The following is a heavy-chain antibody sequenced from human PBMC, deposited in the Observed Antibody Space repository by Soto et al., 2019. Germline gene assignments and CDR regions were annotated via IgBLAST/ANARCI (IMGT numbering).Heavy chain of an antibody. CDR3: AKVRCRLEPPTYLDY. Sequence: PGGSLRLSCAASGFTFSSYAMSWVRQAPGKGLEWVSAISGSGGSTYYADAVKGRFTISRDNSKNTLYLQMNSLRAEDTAVYYCAKVRCRLEPPTYLDYWGQGTLVTVSS. J-gene: IGHJ4*02. CDR1: GFTFSSYA. V-gene: IGHV3-23*01. CDR2: ISGSGGST. D-gene: IGHD1-1*01.